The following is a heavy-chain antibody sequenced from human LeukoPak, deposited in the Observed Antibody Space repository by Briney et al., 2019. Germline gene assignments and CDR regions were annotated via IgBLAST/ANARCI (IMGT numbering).Heavy chain of an antibody. CDR3: ARDRDSSGYPGY. CDR2: ISSSSSHI. CDR1: GFTFSSYS. Sequence: KPGGSLRLSCAASGFTFSSYSMNWVRQAPGKGLEWVSSISSSSSHIYYADSVKGRFTISRDNAKNSLYLQMNSLRAEDTAVYYCARDRDSSGYPGYWGQGTLVTVSS. D-gene: IGHD3-22*01. J-gene: IGHJ4*02. V-gene: IGHV3-21*01.